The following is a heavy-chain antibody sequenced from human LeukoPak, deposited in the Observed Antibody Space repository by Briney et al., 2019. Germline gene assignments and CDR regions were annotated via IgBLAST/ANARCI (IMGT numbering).Heavy chain of an antibody. CDR1: GFTFSSCE. Sequence: GGSLRLSCAASGFTFSSCEMNWVRQAPGEGLEWVSYISSSGSTIYYADSVKGRFTISRDNAKNSLYLQMNSLRAEDTAVYYCARESFTFGGVIAPDFDYWGQGTLVTVSS. CDR3: ARESFTFGGVIAPDFDY. D-gene: IGHD3-16*02. J-gene: IGHJ4*02. CDR2: ISSSGSTI. V-gene: IGHV3-48*03.